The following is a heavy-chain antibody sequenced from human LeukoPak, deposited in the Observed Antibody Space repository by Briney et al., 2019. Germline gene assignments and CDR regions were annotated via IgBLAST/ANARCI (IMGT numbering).Heavy chain of an antibody. CDR1: GFTFRSYA. Sequence: PGGSLRLSCPASGFTFRSYAMSWVRQAPGKGLEWVSGISGSGENTYYADSVKGRFTISRDNSKNTLYLQMNSLRAEDTAIYYCAKCMGATYYYYYMDVWGKGITVTVSS. D-gene: IGHD1-26*01. J-gene: IGHJ6*03. CDR3: AKCMGATYYYYYMDV. CDR2: ISGSGENT. V-gene: IGHV3-23*01.